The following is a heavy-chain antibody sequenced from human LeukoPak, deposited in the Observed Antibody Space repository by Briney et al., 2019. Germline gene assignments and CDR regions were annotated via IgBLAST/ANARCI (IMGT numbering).Heavy chain of an antibody. CDR1: GGTVSAIA. CDR2: IIPLFGKP. J-gene: IGHJ5*01. Sequence: WASVKVSCKAFGGTVSAIAMTWLRQAPGQGPEWMGGIIPLFGKPSYSQKFQGRITITADEPTSTAYLEMSSLRSDDTAVYYCASGTLMSWFDSWGQGTWVTVAS. CDR3: ASGTLMSWFDS. V-gene: IGHV1-69*13. D-gene: IGHD2-8*01.